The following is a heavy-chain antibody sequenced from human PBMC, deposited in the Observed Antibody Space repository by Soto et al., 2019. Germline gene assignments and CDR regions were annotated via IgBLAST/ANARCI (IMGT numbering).Heavy chain of an antibody. CDR1: GGSINNYY. CDR3: TRATYYRYYFDV. D-gene: IGHD3-10*01. J-gene: IGHJ4*01. V-gene: IGHV4-59*01. CDR2: IYYSGTT. Sequence: SETLSLTCTVSGGSINNYYLSWIRQSPGKGLEWIGYIYYSGTTNYNPSLKSRVTISIDRSENQFSLKVSSVTAADTAVYFCTRATYYRYYFDVWGHGTLVTVSS.